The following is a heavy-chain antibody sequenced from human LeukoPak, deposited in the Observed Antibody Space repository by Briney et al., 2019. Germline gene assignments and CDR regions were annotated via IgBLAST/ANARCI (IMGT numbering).Heavy chain of an antibody. CDR1: GGSISSYY. V-gene: IGHV4-59*01. J-gene: IGHJ4*02. D-gene: IGHD3-16*02. Sequence: SETLPLTCTVSGGSISSYYWSWIGQPPGKGLEWMGGIYYSGSTNYNPSLNSPVAISVDTAKNQFSRKLSSVTAADTAANYCARGFDFVCGGYRLDYWGQGTLVTVSS. CDR3: ARGFDFVCGGYRLDY. CDR2: IYYSGST.